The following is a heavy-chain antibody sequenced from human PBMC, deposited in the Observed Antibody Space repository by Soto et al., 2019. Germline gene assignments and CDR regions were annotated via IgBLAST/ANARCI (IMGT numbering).Heavy chain of an antibody. J-gene: IGHJ6*02. V-gene: IGHV1-2*02. CDR3: ARDFIWFGELSHYYYYYGMDV. D-gene: IGHD3-10*01. CDR2: INPNSGGT. Sequence: SVNVYCKASGYTFTGYYMHWVRQAPVQGLEWMGWINPNSGGTNYAQKFQGRVTMTRDTSISTAYMELSRLRSDDTAVYYCARDFIWFGELSHYYYYYGMDVWGQGTTVTVSS. CDR1: GYTFTGYY.